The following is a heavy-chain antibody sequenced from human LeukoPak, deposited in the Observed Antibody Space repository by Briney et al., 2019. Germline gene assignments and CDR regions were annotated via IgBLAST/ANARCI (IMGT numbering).Heavy chain of an antibody. Sequence: SETLSLTCTVSGGSISSSSYYWGWIRQPPGKGLEWIGSIYYSGSTYYNPSLKSRVTISVDTSKNQFSLKLSSVTAADTAVYYCARTGDIVVVPAQGYYMDVWGKGTTVTVSS. V-gene: IGHV4-39*07. CDR1: GGSISSSSYY. CDR3: ARTGDIVVVPAQGYYMDV. D-gene: IGHD2-2*01. J-gene: IGHJ6*03. CDR2: IYYSGST.